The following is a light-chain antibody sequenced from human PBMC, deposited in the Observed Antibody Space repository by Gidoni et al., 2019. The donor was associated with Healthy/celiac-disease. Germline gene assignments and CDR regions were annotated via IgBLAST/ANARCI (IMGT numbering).Light chain of an antibody. J-gene: IGKJ1*01. Sequence: EIVLTQSPGTLSLSPGERATLSCRASQRVSSSYLAWYQQKPGQAPRLLIYGASSRATGLPDRFSGSGSGTDFTLTISRLDPEDFAVYYCQQYGSSPWTFGQGTKVEIK. CDR3: QQYGSSPWT. CDR1: QRVSSSY. V-gene: IGKV3-20*01. CDR2: GAS.